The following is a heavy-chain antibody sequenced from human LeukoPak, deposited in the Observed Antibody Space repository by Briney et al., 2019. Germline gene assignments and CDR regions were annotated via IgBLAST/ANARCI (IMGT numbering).Heavy chain of an antibody. CDR2: IYHSGST. CDR3: ARTGGIAAGYYYYYMDV. V-gene: IGHV4-38-2*01. D-gene: IGHD6-13*01. J-gene: IGHJ6*03. CDR1: GYSISSGYY. Sequence: SETLSLTCAVSGYSISSGYYWGWIRQPPGKGLEWIGSIYHSGSTYYNPSLKSRGTISGDTYKNQFSLKLSSVTAADTAVYYCARTGGIAAGYYYYYMDVWGEGTTVTVSS.